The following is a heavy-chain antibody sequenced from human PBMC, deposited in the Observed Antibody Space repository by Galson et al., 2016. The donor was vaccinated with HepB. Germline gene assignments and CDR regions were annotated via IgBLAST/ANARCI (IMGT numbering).Heavy chain of an antibody. D-gene: IGHD3-3*01. CDR1: GYTFTSYG. CDR2: ISAYIGNT. J-gene: IGHJ6*02. Sequence: SVTVSCKTSGYTFTSYGISWVRQAPGQGLEWMGWISAYIGNTNYAQKLQGRVTMTTDTSTSTAYMELRSLGSDDTAGYYCARIQKSHYDFWSGYFYFYGMDVWGQGTTVTVSS. V-gene: IGHV1-18*01. CDR3: ARIQKSHYDFWSGYFYFYGMDV.